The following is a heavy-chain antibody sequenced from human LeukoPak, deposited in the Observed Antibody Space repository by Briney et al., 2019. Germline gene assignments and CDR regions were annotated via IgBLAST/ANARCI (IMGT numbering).Heavy chain of an antibody. V-gene: IGHV3-21*01. J-gene: IGHJ6*03. CDR1: GFTFSSYS. CDR3: ARDGVSRFGESPGSYYYYYMDV. CDR2: ISGSSSYI. D-gene: IGHD3-10*01. Sequence: GGSLRLSCAASGFTFSSYSMNWVRQAPGKGLEWVSSISGSSSYIYYADSVKGQFTISRDNAKDSLYLQMNSLRAEDTAVYYCARDGVSRFGESPGSYYYYYMDVWGKGTTVTVSS.